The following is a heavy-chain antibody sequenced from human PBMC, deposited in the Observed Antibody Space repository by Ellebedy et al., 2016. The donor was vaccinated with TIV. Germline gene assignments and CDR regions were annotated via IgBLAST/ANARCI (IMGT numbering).Heavy chain of an antibody. J-gene: IGHJ3*01. CDR1: GFPLSNYA. CDR3: TRKNAFDV. V-gene: IGHV3-30*04. CDR2: ISNDGRTV. Sequence: GESLKIPCATSGFPLSNYAMHWVLQAPGKGLEWVAVISNDGRTVYYADSVKGRFTISRDNSKNTLYLQMAGLTEDDTAIYYCTRKNAFDVWGRGTLVSVSS.